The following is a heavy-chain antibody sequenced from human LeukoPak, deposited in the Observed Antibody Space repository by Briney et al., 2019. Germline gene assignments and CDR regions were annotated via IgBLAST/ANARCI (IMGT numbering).Heavy chain of an antibody. V-gene: IGHV1-69*04. Sequence: AASVKVSCKASGGTFSSYAISWVRQAPGQGLEWMGRIIPILGIANYAQKFQGRVTITADKSTSTAYMELSSLRSEDTAVYYCARNVDTAIEVDDYWGQGTLVTVSS. J-gene: IGHJ4*02. CDR3: ARNVDTAIEVDDY. D-gene: IGHD5-18*01. CDR1: GGTFSSYA. CDR2: IIPILGIA.